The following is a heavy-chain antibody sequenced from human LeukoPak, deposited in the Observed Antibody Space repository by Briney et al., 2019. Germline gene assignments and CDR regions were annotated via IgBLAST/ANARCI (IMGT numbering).Heavy chain of an antibody. D-gene: IGHD3-22*01. CDR3: TTDRGGDYYDRSGYWKHNDY. Sequence: PGGSLRLSCAASGFTFSNAWMSWVRQAPGKGLEWVGRIKSKTDGGTTDYAAPVKGRFTISRDDSKNTLYLQMNSLKTEDTAVYYCTTDRGGDYYDRSGYWKHNDYWGQGTLVTVSS. CDR1: GFTFSNAW. CDR2: IKSKTDGGTT. V-gene: IGHV3-15*01. J-gene: IGHJ4*02.